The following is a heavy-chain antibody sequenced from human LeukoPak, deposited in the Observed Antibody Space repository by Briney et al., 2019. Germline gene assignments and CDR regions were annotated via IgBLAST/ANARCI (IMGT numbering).Heavy chain of an antibody. CDR2: ISSSSSYI. CDR1: GFTFSSYS. Sequence: GGSLRLSCAASGFTFSSYSMNWVRQAPGKGLEWVSSISSSSSYIYYADSVKGRFTISRDNSKNTLYLQMNSLRAEDTAVYYCARAARVSNIVVVPAYFDYWGQGTLVTVSS. V-gene: IGHV3-21*01. CDR3: ARAARVSNIVVVPAYFDY. J-gene: IGHJ4*02. D-gene: IGHD2-2*01.